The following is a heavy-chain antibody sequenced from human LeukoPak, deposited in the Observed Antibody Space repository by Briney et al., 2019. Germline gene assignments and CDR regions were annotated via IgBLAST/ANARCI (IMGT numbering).Heavy chain of an antibody. Sequence: SVKVSCKASGGTFSSYAISWVRQAPGQGLEWMGGIIPIFGTANYAQKFQGRVTMTRDTSTSTVYMELSSLRSEDKAVYYCARDKSSSSDIDYWGQGTLVTVSS. D-gene: IGHD6-6*01. J-gene: IGHJ4*02. CDR3: ARDKSSSSDIDY. CDR1: GGTFSSYA. V-gene: IGHV1-69*05. CDR2: IIPIFGTA.